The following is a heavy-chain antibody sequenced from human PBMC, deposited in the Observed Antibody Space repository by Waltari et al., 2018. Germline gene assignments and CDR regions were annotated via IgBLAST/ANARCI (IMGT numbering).Heavy chain of an antibody. J-gene: IGHJ3*02. D-gene: IGHD6-19*01. CDR1: GYSISSGYY. CDR3: ARQGVGAVAGTVAFDI. V-gene: IGHV4-38-2*01. CDR2: IYHSGST. Sequence: QVQLQESGPGLVKPSETLSLTCAVSGYSISSGYYWGWIRQPPGKGLEWIGSIYHSGSTYYNPSLKSRVTISVDTSKNQFSLKLSSVTAADTAVYYCARQGVGAVAGTVAFDIWGQGTMVTVSS.